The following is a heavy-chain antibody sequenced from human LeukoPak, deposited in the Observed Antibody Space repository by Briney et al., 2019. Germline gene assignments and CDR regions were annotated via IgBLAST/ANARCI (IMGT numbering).Heavy chain of an antibody. CDR1: GGSISPYY. J-gene: IGHJ4*02. CDR3: ARVGDWNDLVY. Sequence: SETLSLTCTVSGGSISPYYWSWLRQTPGKGLEWIGYILYSGTTTNYNPSLKSRVTISVDTSKNQFSLKLSSVTAADTAVYYCARVGDWNDLVYWGQGTLVTVSS. CDR2: ILYSGTT. D-gene: IGHD1-1*01. V-gene: IGHV4-59*01.